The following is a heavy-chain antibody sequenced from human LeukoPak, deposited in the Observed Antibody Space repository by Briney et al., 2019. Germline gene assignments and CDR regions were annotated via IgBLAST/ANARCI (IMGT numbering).Heavy chain of an antibody. CDR2: ILNDGSQE. J-gene: IGHJ4*02. D-gene: IGHD1-26*01. CDR3: ARGSGSYFDY. V-gene: IGHV3-33*03. Sequence: GRSLRLSCAASGFTFSSYGMHWVRQAPGKGLEWVAVILNDGSQEKYADSVKGRFTISRDNAKNSLYLQMNSLRAEDTAVYYCARGSGSYFDYWGQGTLVTVSS. CDR1: GFTFSSYG.